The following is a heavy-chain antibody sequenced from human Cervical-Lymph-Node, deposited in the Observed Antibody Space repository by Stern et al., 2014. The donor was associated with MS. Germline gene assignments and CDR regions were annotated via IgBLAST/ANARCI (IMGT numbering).Heavy chain of an antibody. V-gene: IGHV1-18*01. D-gene: IGHD2-15*01. J-gene: IGHJ3*02. CDR2: DSIYHGST. Sequence: VQLVESGAEVKKPGASVKVSCKASGYTFTSYGISWVRQATGQGLEWKGWDSIYHGSTTYAQTLQVRVTMTTDTSTSTAYMEMRSLRSDDTAVYYCSRGLLGSENAFDIWGQGTMVTVSS. CDR3: SRGLLGSENAFDI. CDR1: GYTFTSYG.